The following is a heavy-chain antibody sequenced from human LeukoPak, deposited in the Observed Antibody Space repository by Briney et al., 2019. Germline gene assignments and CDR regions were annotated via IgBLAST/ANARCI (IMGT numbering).Heavy chain of an antibody. V-gene: IGHV4-31*03. Sequence: SETLSLTCSVSGSSVSSGGYYWTWIRQPPGKGLEWIGYIYYSGSTYYNPSLKSRVIISVDTCKNQFSLKLSSVTDADTAVYYCARSAAGFTPIDYWGQGTLVTVSS. J-gene: IGHJ4*02. CDR3: ARSAAGFTPIDY. D-gene: IGHD3-10*01. CDR1: GSSVSSGGYY. CDR2: IYYSGST.